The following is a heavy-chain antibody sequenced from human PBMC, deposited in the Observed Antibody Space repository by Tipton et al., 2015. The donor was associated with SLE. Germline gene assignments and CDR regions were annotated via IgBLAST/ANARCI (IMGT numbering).Heavy chain of an antibody. V-gene: IGHV4-34*01. J-gene: IGHJ4*02. Sequence: GLVKPSETLSLTCAVYGGSFSGYYWSWIRQPPGKGLEWIGEINHSGSTNYNPSLKSRVTISVDTSKNQFSLKLSSVTAADTAVYYCARPQIKDGYFFNYWGQGTLVTVSS. CDR2: INHSGST. CDR3: ARPQIKDGYFFNY. CDR1: GGSFSGYY. D-gene: IGHD3-10*01.